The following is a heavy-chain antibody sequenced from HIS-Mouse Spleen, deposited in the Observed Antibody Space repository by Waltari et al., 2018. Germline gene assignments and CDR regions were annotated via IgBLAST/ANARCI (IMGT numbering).Heavy chain of an antibody. CDR1: GGSISSSSYY. V-gene: IGHV4-39*07. D-gene: IGHD6-13*01. CDR2: IDYSGST. CDR3: AREIPYSSSWYDWYFDL. Sequence: QLQLQESGPGLVKPSETLSLTCPVSGGSISSSSYYWVWIRQPPGKGLEWIGSIDYSGSTYYNPSLKSRVTISVDTSKNQFSLKLSSVTAADTAVYYCAREIPYSSSWYDWYFDLWGRGTLVTVSS. J-gene: IGHJ2*01.